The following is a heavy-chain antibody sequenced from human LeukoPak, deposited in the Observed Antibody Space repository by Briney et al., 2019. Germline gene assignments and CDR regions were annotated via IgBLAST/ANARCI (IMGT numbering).Heavy chain of an antibody. V-gene: IGHV3-49*03. Sequence: GGSLRLSCTASGFTFGDYAMSWFRQAPGKGLEWVGFIRSKAYGGTTEYAASVKGRFTISRDDSKSIAYLQMNSLKTEDTAVYYCTSVDHDYGDYVFDLWGGGTLVTVSS. CDR1: GFTFGDYA. J-gene: IGHJ2*01. D-gene: IGHD4-17*01. CDR3: TSVDHDYGDYVFDL. CDR2: IRSKAYGGTT.